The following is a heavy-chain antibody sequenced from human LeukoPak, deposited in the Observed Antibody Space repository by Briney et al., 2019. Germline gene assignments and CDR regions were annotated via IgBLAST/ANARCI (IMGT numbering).Heavy chain of an antibody. Sequence: GGSLRLSCAASGFTFRSYAMSWVRLAPGKGLEWVSTISGSGSSTYYADSVKGRFTISRDNSKNTLYLQMNSLRAEDTAVYYCATRWLRSYCSGGSCYYYWGQGTLVTVSS. CDR2: ISGSGSST. V-gene: IGHV3-23*01. CDR3: ATRWLRSYCSGGSCYYY. J-gene: IGHJ4*02. D-gene: IGHD2-15*01. CDR1: GFTFRSYA.